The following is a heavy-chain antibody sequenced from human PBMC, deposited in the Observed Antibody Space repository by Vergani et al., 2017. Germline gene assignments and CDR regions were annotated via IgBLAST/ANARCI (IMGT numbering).Heavy chain of an antibody. J-gene: IGHJ6*03. V-gene: IGHV1-18*04. D-gene: IGHD1-14*01. Sequence: QVQLVQSGAEVKKPGASVKVSCKASGYTFTSYGISWVRQAPGQGREWMGWISAYNGNTNYAQKLQGRVTMTTDTSTSTAYMELRSLRSDDTAVYYCAREVEPRRNHYYYYMDVWGKGTTVTVSS. CDR1: GYTFTSYG. CDR2: ISAYNGNT. CDR3: AREVEPRRNHYYYYMDV.